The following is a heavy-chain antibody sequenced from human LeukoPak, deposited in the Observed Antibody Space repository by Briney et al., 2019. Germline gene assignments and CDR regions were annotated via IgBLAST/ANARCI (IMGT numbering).Heavy chain of an antibody. CDR3: ARVGGSSWDSFDY. CDR2: IYTSGST. CDR1: GGSINSGSYY. Sequence: PSQTLSLTCTVSGGSINSGSYYWSWIRQAAGKGLECIGRIYTSGSTNYNPSLKSRVTISVDTSRNQFSLKLSSVTAADTAVYYCARVGGSSWDSFDYWGQGTLVTVSS. V-gene: IGHV4-61*02. J-gene: IGHJ4*02. D-gene: IGHD6-13*01.